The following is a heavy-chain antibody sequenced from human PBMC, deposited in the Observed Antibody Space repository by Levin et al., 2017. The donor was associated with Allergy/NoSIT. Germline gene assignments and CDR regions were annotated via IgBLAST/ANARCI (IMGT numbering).Heavy chain of an antibody. CDR2: IYSTGGT. D-gene: IGHD3-16*01. Sequence: SETLSLTCTASGGSIRGYYWSWVRQLPGKGLEWIGYIYSTGGTNYNPSPKSRVTMSVDTSKSQFSLTQNSVTAADTAVYFCARDRGGGEWFFDSWGHGTLVIVSS. J-gene: IGHJ4*01. V-gene: IGHV4-59*01. CDR3: ARDRGGGEWFFDS. CDR1: GGSIRGYY.